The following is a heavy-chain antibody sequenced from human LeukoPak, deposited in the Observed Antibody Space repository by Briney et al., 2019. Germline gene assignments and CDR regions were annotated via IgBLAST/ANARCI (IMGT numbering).Heavy chain of an antibody. D-gene: IGHD3-10*01. Sequence: ASVKVSCKASGYTFTGYYMHWVRQAPGQGLEWMGWINPNSDGTNYAQKFQGRVTMTRDTSISTAYMELSRLRSDDTAVYYCARGLWFGDYDAFDIWGQGTMVTVSS. CDR1: GYTFTGYY. CDR3: ARGLWFGDYDAFDI. J-gene: IGHJ3*02. V-gene: IGHV1-2*02. CDR2: INPNSDGT.